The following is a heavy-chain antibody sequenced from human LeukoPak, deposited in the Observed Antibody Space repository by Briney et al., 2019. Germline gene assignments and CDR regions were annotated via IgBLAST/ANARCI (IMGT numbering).Heavy chain of an antibody. CDR3: AKGIVGAKPYADITDY. D-gene: IGHD1-26*01. Sequence: GGSLRLSCAASGFTFSSYAMSWVRQAPGKGLEWVSAISGSGGSTYYADSVKGRFTISRDNSKNTLYLQMNSLRAEDTAVYYCAKGIVGAKPYADITDYWGQGTLVTVSS. CDR1: GFTFSSYA. V-gene: IGHV3-23*01. J-gene: IGHJ4*02. CDR2: ISGSGGST.